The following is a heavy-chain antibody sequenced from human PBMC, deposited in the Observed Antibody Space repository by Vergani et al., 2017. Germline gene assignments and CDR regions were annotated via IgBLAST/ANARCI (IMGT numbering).Heavy chain of an antibody. CDR1: GFTFSDYY. CDR2: ISSSSSYT. J-gene: IGHJ6*02. V-gene: IGHV3-11*06. D-gene: IGHD2-21*01. Sequence: QVQLVESGGGLVKPGGSLRLSCAASGFTFSDYYMSWIRQAPGKGLEWVSYISSSSSYTNYADSEKGRFTISRDNAKNSLYLQMNSLRAEDTAVYYCASDTYLGIPYYGMDVWGQGTTVTVSS. CDR3: ASDTYLGIPYYGMDV.